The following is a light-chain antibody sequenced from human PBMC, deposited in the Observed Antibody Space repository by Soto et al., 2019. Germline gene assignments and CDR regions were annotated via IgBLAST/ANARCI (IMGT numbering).Light chain of an antibody. Sequence: EIVLTQSPGTLSLSPGERATFSCRASQTIDSAYLAWYQQKPGQAPRLLIYGTSSRATAIPDRFSGSGSGTDFTLTISRLEPDDVAVYFCEQYDTSPRTFGQGTKVVIK. CDR1: QTIDSAY. J-gene: IGKJ1*01. CDR2: GTS. CDR3: EQYDTSPRT. V-gene: IGKV3-20*01.